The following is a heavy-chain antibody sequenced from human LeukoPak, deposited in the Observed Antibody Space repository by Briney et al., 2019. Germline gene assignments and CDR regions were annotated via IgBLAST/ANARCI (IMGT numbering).Heavy chain of an antibody. CDR3: ATRRCSIAACRASSHHCMDF. J-gene: IGHJ6*03. CDR2: ISSAGSDK. V-gene: IGHV3-21*05. CDR1: ESTFSSYS. Sequence: GGSLRLSCEASESTFSSYSMNWVRQAPGRGLEWVSFISSAGSDKFYADSVRGRFTISRDNAKNSLYLQLNSLRAEDTAVYYCATRRCSIAACRASSHHCMDFWGKGTTVTVSS. D-gene: IGHD2-2*01.